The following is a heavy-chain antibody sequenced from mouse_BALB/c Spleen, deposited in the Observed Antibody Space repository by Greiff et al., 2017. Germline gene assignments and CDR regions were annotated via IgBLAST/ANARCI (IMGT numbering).Heavy chain of an antibody. J-gene: IGHJ3*01. CDR2: IYPSDSYT. CDR1: GYTFTSYW. CDR3: TRSITTVEGFAY. Sequence: VQLQQPGAELVRPGASVKLSCKASGYTFTSYWINWVKQRPGQGLEWIGNIYPSDSYTNYNQKFKDKATLTVDKSSSTAYMQLSSPTSEDSAVYYCTRSITTVEGFAYWGQGTLVTVSA. D-gene: IGHD1-1*01. V-gene: IGHV1-69*02.